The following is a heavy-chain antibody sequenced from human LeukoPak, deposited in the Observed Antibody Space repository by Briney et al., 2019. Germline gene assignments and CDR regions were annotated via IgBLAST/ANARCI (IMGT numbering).Heavy chain of an antibody. Sequence: ASVKVSCEASGYTFTGYYMHWVRQAPGQGLEWMGWITPNSGGTNYAQQFQGRVTMTRDTSISTAYMELSRLRSDDTAVYYCARPRLARTKSIVVVPAASDAFDIWGQGTIVTVSS. V-gene: IGHV1-2*02. CDR2: ITPNSGGT. CDR1: GYTFTGYY. D-gene: IGHD2-2*01. CDR3: ARPRLARTKSIVVVPAASDAFDI. J-gene: IGHJ3*02.